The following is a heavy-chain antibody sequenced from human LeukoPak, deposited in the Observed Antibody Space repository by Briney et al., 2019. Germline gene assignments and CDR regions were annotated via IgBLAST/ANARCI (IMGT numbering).Heavy chain of an antibody. V-gene: IGHV1-18*01. D-gene: IGHD3-3*01. CDR3: ARDDSPNYDFWSGYYRAASYNWFDP. CDR2: ISAYNGNT. Sequence: ASVKVSCKASGYTFTSYGISWVRQAPGQGLEWMGWISAYNGNTNYAQKLQGRATMTTDTSTSTAYMELRSLRSDDTAVYYCARDDSPNYDFWSGYYRAASYNWFDPWGQGTLVTVSS. J-gene: IGHJ5*02. CDR1: GYTFTSYG.